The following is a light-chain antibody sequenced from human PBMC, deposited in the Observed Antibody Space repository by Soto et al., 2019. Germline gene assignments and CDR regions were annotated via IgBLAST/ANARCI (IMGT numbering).Light chain of an antibody. CDR3: QQYGSSPPLT. CDR2: GAS. V-gene: IGKV3-20*01. Sequence: EIVMTQSPATLSVSPGERATLSCRASQSVSSSLAWYQQKPGQAPRLLIHGASSRATGIPDRFSGSGSGTDLTLTISRLEPEDFAVYYGQQYGSSPPLTFGGGTKVDIK. CDR1: QSVSSS. J-gene: IGKJ4*01.